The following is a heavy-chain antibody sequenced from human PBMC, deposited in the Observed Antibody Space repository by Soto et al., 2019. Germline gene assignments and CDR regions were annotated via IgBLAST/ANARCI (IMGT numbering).Heavy chain of an antibody. J-gene: IGHJ3*01. D-gene: IGHD3-10*01. CDR1: EFACGDYA. CDR3: TRDQPITP. CDR2: IRSKGSGGTS. Sequence: LALCYTASEFACGDYAMSWVSRAPGKGLEWVGFIRSKGSGGTSEYAASVKGRFTFSRDDSKSIAYLQMNSLKIEDTAVYYCTRDQPITPWGQGTMVTVSS. V-gene: IGHV3-49*04.